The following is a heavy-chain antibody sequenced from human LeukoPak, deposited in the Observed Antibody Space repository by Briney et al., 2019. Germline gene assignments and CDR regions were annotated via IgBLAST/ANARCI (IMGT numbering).Heavy chain of an antibody. CDR3: ARDGSGFYYYYYMDV. V-gene: IGHV3-30*02. CDR2: IRDDGSDK. J-gene: IGHJ6*03. Sequence: PGGSLRLSSAASGFTFSSYGMHWVRQAPSKGLNWVAFIRDDGSDKYYADSVKGRFTISRDNARNTLYLQMSSLSPEDTAVYYCARDGSGFYYYYYMDVWGRGTTVTVSS. CDR1: GFTFSSYG. D-gene: IGHD6-25*01.